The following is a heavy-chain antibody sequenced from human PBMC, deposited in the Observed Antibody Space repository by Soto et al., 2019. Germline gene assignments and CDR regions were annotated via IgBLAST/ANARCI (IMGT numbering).Heavy chain of an antibody. CDR1: GFTFSSDG. CDR2: ISYDGSNK. Sequence: PGGSLRLSCAASGFTFSSDGMHWVRQAPGKGLEWVAVISYDGSNKNHADTVKGRFTISRDNSKNTLYLQMNSLRAEDTAVYYCARGYDFWSGYYYPYGMDVWGQGTTVTVSS. V-gene: IGHV3-30*03. CDR3: ARGYDFWSGYYYPYGMDV. J-gene: IGHJ6*02. D-gene: IGHD3-3*01.